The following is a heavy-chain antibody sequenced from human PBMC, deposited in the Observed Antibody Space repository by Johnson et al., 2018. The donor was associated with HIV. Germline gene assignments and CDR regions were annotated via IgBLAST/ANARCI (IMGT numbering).Heavy chain of an antibody. CDR3: ARVRLPDAFDI. V-gene: IGHV3-23*04. J-gene: IGHJ3*02. CDR1: GFTFRNAW. CDR2: ISGSGAST. Sequence: VQLVESGGGLVKPGGSLRLSCAVSGFTFRNAWVSWVRQAPGKGLAWVSAISGSGASTYYADSVKGQFTISRDNSKNTLYLQMNSLRAEDTAVYYCARVRLPDAFDIWGQGTMVTVSS.